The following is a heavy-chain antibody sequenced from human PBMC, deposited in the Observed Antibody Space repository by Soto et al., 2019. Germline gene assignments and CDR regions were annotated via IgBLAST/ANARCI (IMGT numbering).Heavy chain of an antibody. J-gene: IGHJ4*02. CDR3: ARGGLEPVDY. CDR2: INPEETPT. V-gene: IGHV3-74*01. D-gene: IGHD2-2*01. Sequence: EVQLVESGGDLVQPGGSLRLSCAASGFSFSTFWMHWVRQAPGKGLVWVSRINPEETPTTYADSVRGRFTISRDNAKNTLYLQMNSLRADDTAVYYCARGGLEPVDYWGQGTLVTVFS. CDR1: GFSFSTFW.